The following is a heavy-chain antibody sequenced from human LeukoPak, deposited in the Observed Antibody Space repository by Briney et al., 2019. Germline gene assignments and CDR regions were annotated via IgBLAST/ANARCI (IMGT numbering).Heavy chain of an antibody. CDR3: ARAHLSSASTDYMTV. J-gene: IGHJ6*03. D-gene: IGHD6-6*01. Sequence: ASVKVSCKASGYTFTSYDINWVRQATGQGLEWMGWMNPNSGNTGYAQKFQGRVTITRNTSISTAYMELSSLRPEDTAVYYCARAHLSSASTDYMTVWGKGTTVTVSS. CDR2: MNPNSGNT. V-gene: IGHV1-8*03. CDR1: GYTFTSYD.